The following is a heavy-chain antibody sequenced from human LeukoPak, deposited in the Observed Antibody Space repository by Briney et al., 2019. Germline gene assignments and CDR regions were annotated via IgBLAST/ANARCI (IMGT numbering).Heavy chain of an antibody. CDR2: IYSGGST. V-gene: IGHV3-66*01. CDR1: GFTVSSNY. CDR3: AGDKEDTSIGYFDY. D-gene: IGHD3-16*02. Sequence: PGGSLRLSCAAFGFTVSSNYMNWVRQAPGKGLEWVSAIYSGGSTYYADSVKGRFTISRDNSKNTLYLQMNTLRAEDTAEYYCAGDKEDTSIGYFDYWGQGTLVAVSS. J-gene: IGHJ4*02.